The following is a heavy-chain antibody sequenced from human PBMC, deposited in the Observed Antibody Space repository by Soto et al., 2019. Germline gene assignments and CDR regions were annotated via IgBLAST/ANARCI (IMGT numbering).Heavy chain of an antibody. CDR3: ARDCSEYQLLYDVNYYGMDV. CDR2: ISSSSSYI. Sequence: GGSLRLSCAASGFTFSSYSMNWVRQAPGKGLEWVSSISSSSSYIYYADSVKGRFTISRDNAKNSLYLQMNSLRAEDTAVYYCARDCSEYQLLYDVNYYGMDVWGQGTTVTVS. D-gene: IGHD2-2*02. CDR1: GFTFSSYS. V-gene: IGHV3-21*01. J-gene: IGHJ6*02.